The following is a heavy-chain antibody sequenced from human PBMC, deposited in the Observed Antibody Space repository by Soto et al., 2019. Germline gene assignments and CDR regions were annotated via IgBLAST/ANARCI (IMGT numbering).Heavy chain of an antibody. CDR1: GYTFTSYA. J-gene: IGHJ6*02. CDR2: LNAGNGNT. Sequence: ASVKVSCKASGYTFTSYAMHWVRQAPGQRLEWMGWLNAGNGNTKYSQKFQGRVTITRDTSASTAYMELSSLRSEDTAVYYCARELNVHYYYYGMDVWGQGTTVTVSS. CDR3: ARELNVHYYYYGMDV. V-gene: IGHV1-3*01.